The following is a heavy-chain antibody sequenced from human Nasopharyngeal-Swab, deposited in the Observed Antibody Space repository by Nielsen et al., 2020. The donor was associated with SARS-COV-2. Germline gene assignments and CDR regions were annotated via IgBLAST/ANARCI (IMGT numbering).Heavy chain of an antibody. J-gene: IGHJ4*02. D-gene: IGHD4-23*01. CDR1: GFNFRGYW. CDR3: TRDIGGKYGY. Sequence: GESLKISCAASGFNFRGYWMTWFRQAPGKGPEWVANINQGESEKKYVDSVKGRFTISRDNAKNTLYLQMNSLRGEDTAVYYCTRDIGGKYGYWGQGNLVTVSS. CDR2: INQGESEK. V-gene: IGHV3-7*01.